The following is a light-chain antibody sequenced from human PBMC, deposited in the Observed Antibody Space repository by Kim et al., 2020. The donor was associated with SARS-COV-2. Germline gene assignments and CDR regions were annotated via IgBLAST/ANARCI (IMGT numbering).Light chain of an antibody. CDR1: RSINSD. J-gene: IGKJ5*01. CDR3: QQYYDWPPIT. CDR2: GAS. V-gene: IGKV3-15*01. Sequence: PGERATLSCRASRSINSDLAWYQQKGGQPPRLLIYGASTRAIGIPARFSGSGSGTEFTLTISSLQSEDFAIYYCQQYYDWPPITFGQGTRLEI.